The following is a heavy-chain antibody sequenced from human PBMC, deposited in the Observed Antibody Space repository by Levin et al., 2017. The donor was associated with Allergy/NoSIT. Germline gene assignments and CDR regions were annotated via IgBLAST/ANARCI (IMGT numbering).Heavy chain of an antibody. D-gene: IGHD3-22*01. J-gene: IGHJ4*02. CDR3: ARTDYFEKGYYSPFDF. CDR1: GYTFTGYH. V-gene: IGHV1-2*02. CDR2: INPDSGVT. Sequence: ASVKVSCKASGYTFTGYHLHWVRQAPGQGLEWMGWINPDSGVTKRAQTFQGRVTMTRDTSISTAYMELSSLTSHDTAVYFCARTDYFEKGYYSPFDFWGQGTLVTVSS.